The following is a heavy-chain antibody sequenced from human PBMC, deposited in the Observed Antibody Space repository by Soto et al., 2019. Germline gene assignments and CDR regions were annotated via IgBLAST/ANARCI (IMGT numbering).Heavy chain of an antibody. CDR2: IVPVFDEA. CDR1: GGTFRSYS. V-gene: IGHV1-69*13. CDR3: ATGNYPSAPFDY. Sequence: SVKVSCKASGGTFRSYSIIWVRQAPGQGLEWMGGIVPVFDEANYAQKFRGRVTITADESTSTAYMELRSLRSQDTAVYYCATGNYPSAPFDYWGQGTLVTVS. J-gene: IGHJ4*02. D-gene: IGHD3-10*01.